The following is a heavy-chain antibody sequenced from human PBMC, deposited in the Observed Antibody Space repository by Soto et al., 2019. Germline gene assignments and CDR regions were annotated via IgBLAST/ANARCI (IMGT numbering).Heavy chain of an antibody. CDR3: ARDIRVYSSGWYPYY. CDR1: GFTFSSYA. J-gene: IGHJ4*02. Sequence: GGSLRLSCAASGFTFSSYAMHWVRQAPGKGLEWVAVISYDGSNKYYADSVKGRFTISRDNSKNTLYLQMNSLRAEDTAVYYCARDIRVYSSGWYPYYWGQGTLVTVSS. V-gene: IGHV3-30-3*01. CDR2: ISYDGSNK. D-gene: IGHD6-19*01.